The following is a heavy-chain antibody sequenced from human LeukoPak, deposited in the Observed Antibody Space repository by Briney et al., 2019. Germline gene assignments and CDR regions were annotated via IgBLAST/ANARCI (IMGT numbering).Heavy chain of an antibody. D-gene: IGHD5-18*01. J-gene: IGHJ4*02. CDR2: ISSSGSTI. V-gene: IGHV3-11*01. CDR1: GFTFSDYY. CDR3: ARARTGYSYGKVYFDY. Sequence: KSGGSLRLSCAASGFTFSDYYMSWIRQAPGKGLEWVSYISSSGSTIYYADSVKGRFTISRDNAKNSLYLQMNSLRAEDTAVYYCARARTGYSYGKVYFDYWGQGTLVTVSS.